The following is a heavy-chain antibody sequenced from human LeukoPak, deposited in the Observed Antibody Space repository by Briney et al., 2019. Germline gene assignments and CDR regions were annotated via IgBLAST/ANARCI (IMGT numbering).Heavy chain of an antibody. CDR2: IYYSGST. CDR3: ARARYYDFWSGSDAFDI. Sequence: SETLSLTCTVSGGSVSSGTYYWSWIRQPPGKGLEWIGDIYYSGSTNYNPSLKSRVTISVDTSKNQFSLKLSSVTAADTAVYYCARARYYDFWSGSDAFDIWGQGTMVTVSS. V-gene: IGHV4-61*01. CDR1: GGSVSSGTYY. D-gene: IGHD3-3*01. J-gene: IGHJ3*02.